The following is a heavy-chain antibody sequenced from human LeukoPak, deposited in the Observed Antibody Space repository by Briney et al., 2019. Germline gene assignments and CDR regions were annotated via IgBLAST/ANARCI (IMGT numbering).Heavy chain of an antibody. J-gene: IGHJ4*02. CDR2: ISGNGVST. CDR1: GFTLSNYA. CDR3: ATQNFDY. Sequence: PGGFLRLSCAASGFTLSNYAMSWVRQAPGKGLEWVSTISGNGVSTYYADSVKGRFTLSRDNSKNTLYLQMNSLRAEDTALYYCATQNFDYWGQGTLVTVSS. V-gene: IGHV3-23*01.